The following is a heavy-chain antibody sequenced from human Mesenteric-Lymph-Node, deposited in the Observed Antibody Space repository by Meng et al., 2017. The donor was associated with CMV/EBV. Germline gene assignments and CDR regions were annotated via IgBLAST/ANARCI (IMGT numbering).Heavy chain of an antibody. Sequence: GESLKISCAASGFTVSSNYMSWVRQGPGKGLEWVSVIYSGGSTFYADSVKGRFTISRDNSKNTLYLQMNSLRAEDTAVYYCVSGYSSNWIFDYWGQGTLVTVSS. CDR1: GFTVSSNY. J-gene: IGHJ4*02. V-gene: IGHV3-53*01. D-gene: IGHD6-13*01. CDR2: IYSGGST. CDR3: VSGYSSNWIFDY.